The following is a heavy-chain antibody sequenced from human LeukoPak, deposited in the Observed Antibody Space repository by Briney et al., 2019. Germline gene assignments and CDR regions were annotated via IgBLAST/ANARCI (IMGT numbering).Heavy chain of an antibody. D-gene: IGHD3-10*01. J-gene: IGHJ4*02. V-gene: IGHV1-18*04. CDR2: ISAYNGNT. Sequence: GASVKVSCKASGYTFTSYGISWARQAPGQGLEWMGWISAYNGNTNYAQKLQGRVTMTTDTSTSTAYMELRSLRSDDTAVYYCARDLTMVRGVIKRGYTSVGDYWGQGTLVTVSS. CDR3: ARDLTMVRGVIKRGYTSVGDY. CDR1: GYTFTSYG.